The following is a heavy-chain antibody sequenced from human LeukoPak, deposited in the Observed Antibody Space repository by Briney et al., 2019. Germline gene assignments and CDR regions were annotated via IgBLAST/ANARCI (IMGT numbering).Heavy chain of an antibody. CDR2: ISSSSSYI. J-gene: IGHJ4*02. CDR3: ARDLTIFGVVNSRYFDY. V-gene: IGHV3-21*04. CDR1: GFTFSSYS. Sequence: GGSLRLSCVVSGFTFSSYSINWVRQAPGKGLEWVSSISSSSSYIYYADSVKGRFTISRDNAKNPLYLQMNSLRAEDTALYYCARDLTIFGVVNSRYFDYWGQGTLVTVSS. D-gene: IGHD3-3*01.